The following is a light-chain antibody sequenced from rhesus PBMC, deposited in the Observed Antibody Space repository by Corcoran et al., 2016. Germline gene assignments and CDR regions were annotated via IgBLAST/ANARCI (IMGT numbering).Light chain of an antibody. V-gene: IGKV1-22*01. CDR3: LQYSSSPYS. CDR1: QSISSW. Sequence: DIKMTQSPSSLSASVGDTVTITCRARQSISSWLDWYTQKPGKAPKLLIYQASNLQSGVPSRFSGSGSGTDFTLTISSLQPEDFATYYCLQYSSSPYSFGQGTKVEIK. J-gene: IGKJ2*01. CDR2: QAS.